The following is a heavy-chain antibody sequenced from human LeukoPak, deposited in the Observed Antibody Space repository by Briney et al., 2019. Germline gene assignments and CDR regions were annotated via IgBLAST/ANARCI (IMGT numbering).Heavy chain of an antibody. CDR1: GGSISSYY. Sequence: SETLSLTCTVSGGSISSYYWSWIRQPPGKGLEWIGYIYYSGSTNYNPSLKSRVTISVDTSKNQFSLKLSSVTTADTAVYYCARGYAVPAAFIDYWGQGTLVTVPS. CDR2: IYYSGST. D-gene: IGHD2-2*01. CDR3: ARGYAVPAAFIDY. J-gene: IGHJ4*02. V-gene: IGHV4-59*01.